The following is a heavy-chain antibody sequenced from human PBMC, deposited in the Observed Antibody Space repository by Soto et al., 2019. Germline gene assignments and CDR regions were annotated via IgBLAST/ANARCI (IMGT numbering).Heavy chain of an antibody. D-gene: IGHD5-12*01. V-gene: IGHV3-30*18. J-gene: IGHJ6*02. CDR3: AKDPYYDPNRYYYYYGMDV. CDR1: GFTFSSYG. Sequence: GGSLRLSCAASGFTFSSYGMHWVRQAPGKGLEWVAVISYDGSNKYYADSVKGRFTISRDNSKNTLYLQMNSLRAEDTAVYYCAKDPYYDPNRYYYYYGMDVWGQGTTVTVSS. CDR2: ISYDGSNK.